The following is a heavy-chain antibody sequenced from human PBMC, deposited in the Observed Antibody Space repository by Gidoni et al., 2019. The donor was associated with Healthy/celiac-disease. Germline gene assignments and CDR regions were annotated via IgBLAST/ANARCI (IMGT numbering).Heavy chain of an antibody. D-gene: IGHD6-13*01. CDR2: IWYDGSNK. J-gene: IGHJ6*02. CDR3: ARIPGIAAAASDYYYYGMDV. CDR1: GFTFSSYV. Sequence: QVQLVESGGGVVQPGRSLRLSCSASGFTFSSYVLHWVRQAPGKGLEWVAVIWYDGSNKYYADSVKGRFTISRDNSKNTLYLQMNSLRAEDTAVYYCARIPGIAAAASDYYYYGMDVWGQGTTVTVSS. V-gene: IGHV3-33*01.